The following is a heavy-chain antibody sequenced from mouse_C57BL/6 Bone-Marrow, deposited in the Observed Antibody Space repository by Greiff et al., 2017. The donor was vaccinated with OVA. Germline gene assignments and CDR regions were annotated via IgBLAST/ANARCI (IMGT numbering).Heavy chain of an antibody. CDR1: GYTFTSYW. J-gene: IGHJ4*01. CDR3: ARTTVVARGAMDY. Sequence: VKLMESGAELVKPGASVKLSCKASGYTFTSYWMHWVKQRPGQGLEWIGMIHPNSGSTNYNEKFKSKATLTVDKSSSTAYMQLSSLTSEDSAVYYCARTTVVARGAMDYWGQGTSVTVSS. V-gene: IGHV1-64*01. D-gene: IGHD1-1*01. CDR2: IHPNSGST.